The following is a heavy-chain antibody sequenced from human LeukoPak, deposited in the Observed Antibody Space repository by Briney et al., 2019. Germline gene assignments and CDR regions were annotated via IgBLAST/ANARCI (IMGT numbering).Heavy chain of an antibody. Sequence: GRSLRLSCAASGFTFSSYGMHWVRQAPGKGLEWVAVIWYDGSNKYYADSVKGRFTISRDNSKNTLYLQMNSLRAEDTAVYYCARGAYYYDSSGYSVIWGQGTMVTVSS. CDR1: GFTFSSYG. D-gene: IGHD3-22*01. CDR3: ARGAYYYDSSGYSVI. V-gene: IGHV3-30*19. CDR2: IWYDGSNK. J-gene: IGHJ3*02.